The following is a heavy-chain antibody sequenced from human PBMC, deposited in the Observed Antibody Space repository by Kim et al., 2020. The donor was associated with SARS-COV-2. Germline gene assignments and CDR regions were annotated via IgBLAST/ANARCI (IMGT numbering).Heavy chain of an antibody. J-gene: IGHJ3*01. D-gene: IGHD3-10*01. CDR1: GASITSSHW. V-gene: IGHV4-4*02. CDR3: ARVGISMVRGQDAFDV. Sequence: SETLSLTCVVSGASITSSHWWSWVRQPPGKGLEWIGEIYYSGSTNYNPSLKSRVTIAVDKSKSQSSLILTSVTAADMAVYYCARVGISMVRGQDAFDVWG. CDR2: IYYSGST.